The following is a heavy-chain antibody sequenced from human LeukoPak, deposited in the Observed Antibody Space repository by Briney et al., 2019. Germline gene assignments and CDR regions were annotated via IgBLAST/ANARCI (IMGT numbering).Heavy chain of an antibody. J-gene: IGHJ4*02. CDR2: ISAYNGNT. Sequence: VASVKVSCKASGYTFTSYGISWVRQAPGQGLEWMGWISAYNGNTNYAQKLQGRVTMTTDTSTSTAYMELRSLRSDDTAVYYCARVGDDFWSGPQDYWGQGTLVTVSS. V-gene: IGHV1-18*01. D-gene: IGHD3-3*01. CDR1: GYTFTSYG. CDR3: ARVGDDFWSGPQDY.